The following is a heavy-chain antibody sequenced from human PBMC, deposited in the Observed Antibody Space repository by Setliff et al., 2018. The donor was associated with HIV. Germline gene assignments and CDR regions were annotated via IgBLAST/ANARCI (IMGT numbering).Heavy chain of an antibody. CDR1: GYTFTGYY. D-gene: IGHD6-19*01. Sequence: ASVKVSCKASGYTFTGYYMHWVRQAPGQGLEWMGWINPNSGGTNYAQKFQGRVTMTRDTSISTAYMELSRLRSDDTAVYYCAREFRIAVAVSAAFDIWGQGTMVTVS. V-gene: IGHV1-2*02. J-gene: IGHJ3*02. CDR3: AREFRIAVAVSAAFDI. CDR2: INPNSGGT.